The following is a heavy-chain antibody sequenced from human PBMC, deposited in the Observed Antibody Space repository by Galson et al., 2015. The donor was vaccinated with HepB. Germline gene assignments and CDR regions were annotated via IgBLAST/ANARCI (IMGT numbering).Heavy chain of an antibody. CDR2: IKNDGSEE. CDR1: GFTFSYFW. J-gene: IGHJ4*02. D-gene: IGHD3-16*01. CDR3: ARVRGFGLAIKGYFDY. Sequence: SLRLSCAASGFTFSYFWMGWVRQAPGKGLEWVAKIKNDGSEEYYVDSVKGRVAISRDNAKNSLYLQMNSLRVEDTAVYLCARVRGFGLAIKGYFDYWGQGALVTVSS. V-gene: IGHV3-7*04.